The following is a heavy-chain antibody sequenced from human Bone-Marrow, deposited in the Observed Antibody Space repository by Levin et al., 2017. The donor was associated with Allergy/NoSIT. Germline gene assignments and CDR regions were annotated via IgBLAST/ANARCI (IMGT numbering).Heavy chain of an antibody. V-gene: IGHV3-66*01. Sequence: GGSLRLSCAASGFTVHNNYVSWVRQTPGKGLEWVSVIYSHGGTSYADSVRGRFTISRDSSKNTVFLQMNSLRADDTAVYYCATRASIGAWGQGTLVTVSS. J-gene: IGHJ5*02. CDR3: ATRASIGA. D-gene: IGHD2-15*01. CDR2: IYSHGGT. CDR1: GFTVHNNY.